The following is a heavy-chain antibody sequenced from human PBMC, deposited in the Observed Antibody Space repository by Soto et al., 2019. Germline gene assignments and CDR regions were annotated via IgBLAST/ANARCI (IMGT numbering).Heavy chain of an antibody. D-gene: IGHD3-22*01. CDR2: ISAYTGNT. V-gene: IGHV1-18*01. CDR3: ARTYYYDSSGYGY. J-gene: IGHJ4*02. Sequence: QVQLVQSGAEVKKPGASVKVSCKASGYTFTSYGISWVRQAPGQGLEWMGWISAYTGNTNYAQKLQGRVTMTTDTSTRTAHMDLMSLRSDDTAVYYCARTYYYDSSGYGYWGQGTLVTVSS. CDR1: GYTFTSYG.